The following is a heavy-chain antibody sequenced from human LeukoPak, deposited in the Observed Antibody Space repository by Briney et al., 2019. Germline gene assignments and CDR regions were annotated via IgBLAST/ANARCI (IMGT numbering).Heavy chain of an antibody. Sequence: PSETLSLTCTVSGGSISSSSHYRGWIRQPPGKGLEWIGSLYYSGSTYYNPSLKSRVTVSADTSKNQFSLKLSSVTAADTAVYYCARETTLWLRGAFDIWGQGTMVTVSS. D-gene: IGHD5-18*01. V-gene: IGHV4-39*01. CDR2: LYYSGST. J-gene: IGHJ3*02. CDR3: ARETTLWLRGAFDI. CDR1: GGSISSSSHY.